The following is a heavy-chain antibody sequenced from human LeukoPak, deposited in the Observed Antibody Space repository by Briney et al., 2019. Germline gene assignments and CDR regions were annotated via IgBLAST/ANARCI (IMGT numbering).Heavy chain of an antibody. J-gene: IGHJ6*02. CDR2: INEDGSVK. CDR1: GXSFSSYW. CDR3: ARGLYGMDV. V-gene: IGHV3-7*05. Sequence: TGGSLRLSCAASGXSFSSYWISCVRQVPGKGLEWVAHINEDGSVKNYADSVKGRFTISRDNSRNSLYLQMNSLRAEDTAVYFCARGLYGMDVWGQGTTVTVSS.